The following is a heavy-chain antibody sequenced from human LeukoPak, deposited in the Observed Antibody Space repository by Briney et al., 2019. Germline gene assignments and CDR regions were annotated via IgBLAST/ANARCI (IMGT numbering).Heavy chain of an antibody. CDR1: GFFFGDFG. CDR3: TSTLVGAKWLAFDI. CDR2: IRSKAYGGTT. D-gene: IGHD1-26*01. Sequence: PGGSLRLSCAASGFFFGDFGMNWVRQSPGKGLEWVGFIRSKAYGGTTEYAASVKGRFTISRDDSKSIAYLQMNSLKTEDTAVYYCTSTLVGAKWLAFDIWGQGTMVTVSS. J-gene: IGHJ3*02. V-gene: IGHV3-49*04.